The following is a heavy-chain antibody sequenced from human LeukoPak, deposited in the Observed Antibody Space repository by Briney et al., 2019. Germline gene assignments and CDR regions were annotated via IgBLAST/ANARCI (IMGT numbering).Heavy chain of an antibody. J-gene: IGHJ4*02. Sequence: GGSLRLSCAASGFTFSSYGMHWVRQAPGKGLEWVAFIRYDGSNKYYADSVKGRFTISRDNSKNTLYLQMNSLRAEDTAVYYCAKDRGRQQLVLTSFDYWGQGTLVTVSS. CDR3: AKDRGRQQLVLTSFDY. V-gene: IGHV3-30*02. CDR2: IRYDGSNK. CDR1: GFTFSSYG. D-gene: IGHD6-13*01.